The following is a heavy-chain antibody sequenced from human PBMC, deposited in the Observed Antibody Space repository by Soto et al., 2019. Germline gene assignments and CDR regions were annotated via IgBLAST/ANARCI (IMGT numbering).Heavy chain of an antibody. V-gene: IGHV3-48*02. D-gene: IGHD3-16*01. CDR2: INGSSSTM. J-gene: IGHJ5*02. CDR1: GFTFGIYS. CDR3: ARDDLFRCFYDRGFAYYLFFS. Sequence: GGSLRLSCAASGFTFGIYSMNWVRQAPGKGLEWISYINGSSSTMYYADSVKGRFIISRDNADNSLYLQMNSLRDADTAVYYCARDDLFRCFYDRGFAYYLFFSWSQGTLVTVSA.